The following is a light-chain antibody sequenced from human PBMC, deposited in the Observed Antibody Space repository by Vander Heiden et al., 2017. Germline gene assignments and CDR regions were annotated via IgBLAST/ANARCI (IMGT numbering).Light chain of an antibody. V-gene: IGKV1-9*01. CDR3: EHLNNFPLT. CDR2: SAS. CDR1: QGISSY. Sequence: DIQLTQSPSFLSASVGDRVTITCRASQGISSYLAWYQQTPGKAPKLLISSASALQSGVPSRFSGSGSGTEFTLTINSLQPEDSATFYCEHLNNFPLTFGGGTKVET. J-gene: IGKJ4*01.